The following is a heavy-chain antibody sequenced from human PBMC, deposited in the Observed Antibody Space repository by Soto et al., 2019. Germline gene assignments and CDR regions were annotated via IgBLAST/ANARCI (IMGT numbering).Heavy chain of an antibody. V-gene: IGHV2-70*01. CDR2: IDWDDDK. Sequence: XGPTLLNPTQTLSLTCTFSVFSLITSGMCVSWIRQPPGKALEWLAVIDWDDDKYYSISLKTRLTISKDTSKNQVVLTMTNMDPVDTATYYCARLTRRVTASYYYGMDVWGQGTTVTVSS. CDR3: ARLTRRVTASYYYGMDV. J-gene: IGHJ6*02. D-gene: IGHD2-2*01. CDR1: VFSLITSGMC.